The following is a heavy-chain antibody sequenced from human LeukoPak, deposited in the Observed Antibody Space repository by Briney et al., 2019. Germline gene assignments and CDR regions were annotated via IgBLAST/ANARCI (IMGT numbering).Heavy chain of an antibody. D-gene: IGHD3-9*01. CDR2: INPSGGST. CDR1: GYTFTSYY. Sequence: ASVKVSCKASGYTFTSYYMHWVRQAPGQGLEWMGIINPSGGSTSYAQKFQGRVTMTRDMSTSTVYMEMSSLRSEDTAVYYCARDHQTAGYFDWLSFVDYWGQGILVTVSS. V-gene: IGHV1-46*01. CDR3: ARDHQTAGYFDWLSFVDY. J-gene: IGHJ4*02.